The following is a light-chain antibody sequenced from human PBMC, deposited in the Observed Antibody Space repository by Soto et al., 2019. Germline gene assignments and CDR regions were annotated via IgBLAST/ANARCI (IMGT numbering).Light chain of an antibody. Sequence: DIQMTQSPSTVSASEGDRVIITCRASQSVNNWLAWYQQKLGKAPKLLIYDASSLEGGVAARFSGSGSETEFTLTISSLQPDDFATYYCQHYSTYSPTFGQGTKVEI. V-gene: IGKV1-5*01. CDR3: QHYSTYSPT. J-gene: IGKJ1*01. CDR2: DAS. CDR1: QSVNNW.